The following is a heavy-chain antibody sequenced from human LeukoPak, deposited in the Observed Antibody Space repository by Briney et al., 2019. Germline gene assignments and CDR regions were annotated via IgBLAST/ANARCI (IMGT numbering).Heavy chain of an antibody. Sequence: SETLSLTCAVYGGSFSDYYWSWIRQPPGKGLEWIGEINHSGSTNYNPSLKSRVTISVDTSKNQFSLKLSSVTAADTAVYYCARRREYCTSTGCSDVWFDPWGQGTLVTVSS. CDR3: ARRREYCTSTGCSDVWFDP. D-gene: IGHD2-2*01. CDR2: INHSGST. CDR1: GGSFSDYY. V-gene: IGHV4-34*01. J-gene: IGHJ5*02.